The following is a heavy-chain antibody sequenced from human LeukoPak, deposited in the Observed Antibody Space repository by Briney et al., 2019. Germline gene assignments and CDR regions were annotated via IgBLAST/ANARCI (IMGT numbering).Heavy chain of an antibody. J-gene: IGHJ6*04. CDR1: GFTFSSYG. Sequence: PGGSLRLSCAASGFTFSSYGMSWVRQAPGKVLEWVSSIGGSGTFTYYADSVKGRFTISRDNSKNTLYLQMNSLRAEDTAVYYCAELGITMIGGVWGKGTTVTISS. D-gene: IGHD3-10*02. CDR3: AELGITMIGGV. CDR2: IGGSGTFT. V-gene: IGHV3-23*01.